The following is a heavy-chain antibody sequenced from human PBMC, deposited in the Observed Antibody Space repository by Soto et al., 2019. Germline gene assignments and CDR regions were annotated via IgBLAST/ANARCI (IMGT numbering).Heavy chain of an antibody. J-gene: IGHJ4*02. CDR3: ARDDLAPIVVVPDAIAK. V-gene: IGHV3-21*01. CDR1: GFTFSSYS. CDR2: ISSSSSDI. D-gene: IGHD2-2*01. Sequence: GGSLRLPCAASGFTFSSYSMNWVRQDPGKGLEWVSSISSSSSDIYYADSVKGRLTISRDNAKNSLYLQMNSLRGEDTAMYYCARDDLAPIVVVPDAIAKWGQGTLV.